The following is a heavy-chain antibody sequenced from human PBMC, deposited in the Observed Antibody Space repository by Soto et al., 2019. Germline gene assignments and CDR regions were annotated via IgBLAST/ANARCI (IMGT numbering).Heavy chain of an antibody. CDR1: GGTFSSYA. V-gene: IGHV1-69*01. D-gene: IGHD1-26*01. CDR3: ARNSGSYTGDYYGMDV. CDR2: IIPIFGTA. J-gene: IGHJ6*02. Sequence: QVQLVQSGAEVKKPGSSVMVSCKASGGTFSSYAISWVRQAPGQGLEWMGGIIPIFGTANYAQKFQGRVTITADESTSTAYMELSSLRSEDTAVYYCARNSGSYTGDYYGMDVWGQGTTVTVSS.